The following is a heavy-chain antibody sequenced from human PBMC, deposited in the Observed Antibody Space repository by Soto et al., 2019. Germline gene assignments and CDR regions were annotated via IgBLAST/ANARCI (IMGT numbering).Heavy chain of an antibody. CDR1: GFTFSSYG. CDR3: ARDFPDYGDHRYYYYYMDV. V-gene: IGHV3-33*01. D-gene: IGHD4-17*01. CDR2: IWYDGSNK. J-gene: IGHJ6*03. Sequence: GGSLRLSCAASGFTFSSYGMHWVRQAPGKGLEWVAVIWYDGSNKYYADSVKGRFTISRDNSKNTLYLQMNSLRAEDTAVYYCARDFPDYGDHRYYYYYMDVWGKGTTVTVSS.